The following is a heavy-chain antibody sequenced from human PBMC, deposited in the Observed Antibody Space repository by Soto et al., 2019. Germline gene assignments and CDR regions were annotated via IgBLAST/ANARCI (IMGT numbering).Heavy chain of an antibody. CDR1: GGSISSSSYY. V-gene: IGHV4-39*01. CDR3: ARHESSSWSDFDY. D-gene: IGHD6-13*01. Sequence: PSETLSLTCTVSGGSISSSSYYWGWIRQPPGKGLEWIGSIYYSGSTYYNPSLKSRVTISVDTSKNQFSLKLSSVTAADTAVYYCARHESSSWSDFDYWGQGTLVTVSS. J-gene: IGHJ4*02. CDR2: IYYSGST.